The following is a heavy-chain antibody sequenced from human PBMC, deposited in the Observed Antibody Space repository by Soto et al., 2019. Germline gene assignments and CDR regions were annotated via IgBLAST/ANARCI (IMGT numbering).Heavy chain of an antibody. D-gene: IGHD2-15*01. CDR2: INPNSGGT. Sequence: ASVKVSGKPSGYTCTGYYMHWVLEAPGQGLEWMGWINPNSGGTNYAQKFQGRVTMTRDTSISTAYMELSRLRSDDAAVYYCASRYCSGGSCYEYHFDYWGQGTLVTVSS. CDR1: GYTCTGYY. CDR3: ASRYCSGGSCYEYHFDY. V-gene: IGHV1-2*02. J-gene: IGHJ4*02.